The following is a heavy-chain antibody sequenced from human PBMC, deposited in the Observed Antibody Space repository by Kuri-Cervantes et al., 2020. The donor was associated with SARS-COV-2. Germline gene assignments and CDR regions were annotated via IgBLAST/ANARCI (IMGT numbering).Heavy chain of an antibody. CDR3: ATRFLEPYYYYMDV. V-gene: IGHV1-24*01. CDR2: FDPEDGET. D-gene: IGHD3-3*01. J-gene: IGHJ6*03. Sequence: ASVKDSCKVSGYTLTELSMHWVRQAPGKGLEWMGGFDPEDGETIYAQKFQGRVTMTEDTSTDTAYMELSSLRSEDTAVYYCATRFLEPYYYYMDVWGKGTTVTVSS. CDR1: GYTLTELS.